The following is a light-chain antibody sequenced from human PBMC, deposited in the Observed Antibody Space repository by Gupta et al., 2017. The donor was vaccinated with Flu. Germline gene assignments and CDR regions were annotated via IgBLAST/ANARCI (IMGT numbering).Light chain of an antibody. CDR3: QHWDISPLT. CDR2: TAS. V-gene: IGKV1-8*01. J-gene: IGKJ4*01. Sequence: PSSLSASTGDRVTITCRASQGINNYLAWYQQKPGKAPKLLIYTASTVKTGVPSRFSGSGSGTEFTLTISYRQSEDFATYYCQHWDISPLTFGRGTKVDIK. CDR1: QGINNY.